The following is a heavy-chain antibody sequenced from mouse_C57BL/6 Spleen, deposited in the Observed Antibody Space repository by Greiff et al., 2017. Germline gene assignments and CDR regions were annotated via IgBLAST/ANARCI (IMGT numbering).Heavy chain of an antibody. Sequence: QVQLQQSGAELVKPGASVKVSCKASGYTFTSYCMHWVKQKPGQGLEWIGRIHPSDSDTNYHQKLKGKATLTVDKSSSTAYMQLHSLTSEDSAIYYCAAALYEGAHWYFDVWGTGTTGTVYS. V-gene: IGHV1-74*01. CDR1: GYTFTSYC. CDR2: IHPSDSDT. J-gene: IGHJ1*03. D-gene: IGHD2-3*01. CDR3: AAALYEGAHWYFDV.